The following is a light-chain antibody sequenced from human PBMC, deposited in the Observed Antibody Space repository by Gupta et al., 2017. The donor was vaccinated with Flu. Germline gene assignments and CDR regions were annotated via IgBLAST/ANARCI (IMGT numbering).Light chain of an antibody. V-gene: IGLV2-14*01. CDR2: EVS. CDR3: SSYASSSRYV. CDR1: SSDVGGYKY. Sequence: SITSSCTGTSSDVGGYKYVSWYQQHPGKAPKLMIYEVSKRPAGVANRFSGSKSGNTASLTISGLQPEDEADYYCSSYASSSRYVFGTGTKVTVL. J-gene: IGLJ1*01.